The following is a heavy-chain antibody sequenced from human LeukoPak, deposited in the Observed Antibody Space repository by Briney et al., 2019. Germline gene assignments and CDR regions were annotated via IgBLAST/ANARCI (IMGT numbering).Heavy chain of an antibody. J-gene: IGHJ5*02. CDR1: GGSISSYY. CDR2: IYYSGST. D-gene: IGHD5-18*01. Sequence: SETLSLTFTVSGGSISSYYWSWIRQPPGKGLEWIGYIYYSGSTNYNPSLKSRVTISVDTSKNQFSLKLSSVTAADTAVYYCARHIYRERGYSYGLNWFDPWGQGTLVTVSS. CDR3: ARHIYRERGYSYGLNWFDP. V-gene: IGHV4-59*08.